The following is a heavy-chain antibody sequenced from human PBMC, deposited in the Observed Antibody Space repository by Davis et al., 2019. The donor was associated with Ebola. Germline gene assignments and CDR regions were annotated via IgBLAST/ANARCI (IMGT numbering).Heavy chain of an antibody. CDR2: ISAYNGNT. CDR3: ARGDRRFLEWFHFDY. CDR1: GYTFTSYG. V-gene: IGHV1-18*01. D-gene: IGHD3-3*01. Sequence: ASVKVSCKASGYTFTSYGISWVRQAPGQGLEWMGWISAYNGNTNYAQKLQGRVTMTTDTSTSTAYMELRSLRSDDTAVYYCARGDRRFLEWFHFDYWGQGALVTVSS. J-gene: IGHJ4*02.